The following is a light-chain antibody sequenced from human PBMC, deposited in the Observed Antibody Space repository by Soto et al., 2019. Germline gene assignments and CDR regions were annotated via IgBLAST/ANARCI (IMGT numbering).Light chain of an antibody. V-gene: IGLV1-47*01. CDR3: AAWDDSLSGYV. CDR2: RNN. J-gene: IGLJ1*01. Sequence: QSVLTQPPSASGTPGQKVTISCSGSSSNIGDNYVYWHQQLPGTAPELLIYRNNQRPSGVPDRFSGSKSGTSASLAISGLRSEDEADYYCAAWDDSLSGYVFGPGTKLTVL. CDR1: SSNIGDNY.